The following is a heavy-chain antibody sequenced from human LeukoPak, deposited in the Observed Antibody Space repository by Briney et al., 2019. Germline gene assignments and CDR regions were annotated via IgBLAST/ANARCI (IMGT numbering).Heavy chain of an antibody. V-gene: IGHV3-7*04. Sequence: GGSLRLSCAASGFTFNTYWMSWVRQAPGKGLEWVANIKQDGSEKYYVDSVKGRFTISRDNAKSSLYLQMNSLTAEDTAVYFCARDYHEALYFDYWGREPWSPSPQ. J-gene: IGHJ4*02. CDR3: ARDYHEALYFDY. CDR2: IKQDGSEK. CDR1: GFTFNTYW. D-gene: IGHD2-2*01.